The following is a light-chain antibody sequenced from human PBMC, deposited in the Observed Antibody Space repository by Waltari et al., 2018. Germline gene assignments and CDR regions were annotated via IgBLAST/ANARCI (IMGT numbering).Light chain of an antibody. CDR1: QSVSGSY. J-gene: IGKJ1*01. Sequence: EIVLTQSPGPLSLSLGERATLSCRASQSVSGSYLAWYQQKPGQAPRLLIYGASSRATGIPDRFRGSGSGTDFTLTISRLEPEDFAVYYCQQYGSSRTFGQGTKVEIK. CDR2: GAS. CDR3: QQYGSSRT. V-gene: IGKV3-20*01.